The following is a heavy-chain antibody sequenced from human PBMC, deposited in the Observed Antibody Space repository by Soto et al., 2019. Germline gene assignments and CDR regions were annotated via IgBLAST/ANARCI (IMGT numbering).Heavy chain of an antibody. Sequence: QVQLVQSGAEVKKPGSSVKVSCKASGGTFSSYAISWVRQAPGQGLEWMGGIIPIFGTANYAQKFPGRVTITADESTSKAYKELSSLRTKDTAVYYCARDQDVSNYHGMDVWGQGTTVTVSS. J-gene: IGHJ6*02. D-gene: IGHD3-22*01. CDR1: GGTFSSYA. CDR2: IIPIFGTA. V-gene: IGHV1-69*12. CDR3: ARDQDVSNYHGMDV.